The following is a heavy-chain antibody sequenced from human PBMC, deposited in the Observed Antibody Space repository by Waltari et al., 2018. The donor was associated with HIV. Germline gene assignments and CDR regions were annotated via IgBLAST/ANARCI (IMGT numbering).Heavy chain of an antibody. V-gene: IGHV3-9*01. CDR2: ISYNSGSA. Sequence: EVQLVDSGGGLVQPGSSLRLSCAGSGIAIDDYAMHWVRQRPGKGLEWVAAISYNSGSAADADSVRGRFTVSRDNSKNSVYLQMDSLRPEDTAFYFCAKDHGGYWRRDDIYFDVWGRGTKVTVSS. J-gene: IGHJ3*01. CDR1: GIAIDDYA. D-gene: IGHD3-22*01. CDR3: AKDHGGYWRRDDIYFDV.